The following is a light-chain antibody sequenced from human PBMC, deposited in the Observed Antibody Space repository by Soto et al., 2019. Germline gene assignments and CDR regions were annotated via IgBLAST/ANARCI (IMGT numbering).Light chain of an antibody. J-gene: IGKJ1*01. V-gene: IGKV3-11*01. CDR2: DAS. CDR3: QQYGSSPRT. Sequence: EIVLTQSPATLSLSPGERATLSCRASQSVSSYLAWYQQKPGQAPRLLIYDASNRATGIPARFSGSGSGTDFTLTISSLEPEDFAVYYSQQYGSSPRTFGQGTKVEIK. CDR1: QSVSSY.